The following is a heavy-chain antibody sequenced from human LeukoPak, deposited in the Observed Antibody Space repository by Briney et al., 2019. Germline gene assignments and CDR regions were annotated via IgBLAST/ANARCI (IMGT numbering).Heavy chain of an antibody. CDR3: ARDQGDGGNTFDP. V-gene: IGHV1-2*06. CDR1: GYTFTGYY. CDR2: INPNSGGA. J-gene: IGHJ5*02. D-gene: IGHD4-23*01. Sequence: ASVKVSCKASGYTFTGYYMHWVRQAPGQGLEWMGRINPNSGGANYGQKFQGRVTMTRDRSITTAYMELSRLRSDDTAMYYCARDQGDGGNTFDPWGQGTLVTVSS.